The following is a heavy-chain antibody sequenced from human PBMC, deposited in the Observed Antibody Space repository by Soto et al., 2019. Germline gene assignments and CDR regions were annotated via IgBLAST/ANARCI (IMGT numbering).Heavy chain of an antibody. D-gene: IGHD2-15*01. CDR3: ARDRECSGGTCYNYFDY. CDR2: IYYSGST. V-gene: IGHV4-31*03. J-gene: IGHJ4*02. CDR1: GGSISSGGYY. Sequence: SETLSLTCTVSGGSISSGGYYWSWIRQHQGKGLEWIGYIYYSGSTYYNPSLKSRVTISVDTSKNQFSLKLSSVTAADTAVYYCARDRECSGGTCYNYFDYWGQGTLVTVSS.